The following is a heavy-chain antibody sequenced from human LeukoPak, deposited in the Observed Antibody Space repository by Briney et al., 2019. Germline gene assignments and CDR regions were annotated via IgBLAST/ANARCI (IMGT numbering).Heavy chain of an antibody. Sequence: SVKVSCKASGGTFSSYAISWLRQAPGPGLEWMGGIIPIFGSANYAQKFQGRVTITPDESKSTAYMELSRLRSEDTALYYWARDHNGGNFRSKWFDPWGQGTLVTVSS. J-gene: IGHJ5*02. CDR3: ARDHNGGNFRSKWFDP. V-gene: IGHV1-69*01. CDR1: GGTFSSYA. D-gene: IGHD4-23*01. CDR2: IIPIFGSA.